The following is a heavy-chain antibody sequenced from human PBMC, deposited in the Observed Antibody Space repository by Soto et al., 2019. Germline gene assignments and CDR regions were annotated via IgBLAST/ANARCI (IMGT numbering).Heavy chain of an antibody. V-gene: IGHV3-30*18. CDR3: AKDLDPAVVVIAHWFDP. D-gene: IGHD3-22*01. Sequence: GGSLRLSCAASGFTFSSYGMHWVRQAPGKGLEWVAVISYDGSNKYYADSLKGRFTISRDNSKNTLYLQMNSLRAEDTAVYYCAKDLDPAVVVIAHWFDPWGQGTLVTVSS. CDR1: GFTFSSYG. CDR2: ISYDGSNK. J-gene: IGHJ5*02.